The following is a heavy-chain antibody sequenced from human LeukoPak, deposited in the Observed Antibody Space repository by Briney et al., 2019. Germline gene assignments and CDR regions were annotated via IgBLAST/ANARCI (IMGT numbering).Heavy chain of an antibody. J-gene: IGHJ4*02. V-gene: IGHV1-46*01. CDR2: INASGGST. CDR3: ARDFPAAGDFDY. CDR1: GYTFTSYY. D-gene: IGHD6-13*01. Sequence: ASVKVSCKASGYTFTSYYMNWVRQAPGQGLEWRGMINASGGSTSYAQKFQGRVTMTSDTSTSPVYMELSSLRSEDTAVYYCARDFPAAGDFDYWGQGTLVTVPS.